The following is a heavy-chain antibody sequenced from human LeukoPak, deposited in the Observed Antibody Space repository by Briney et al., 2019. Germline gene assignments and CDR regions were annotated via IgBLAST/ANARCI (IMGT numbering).Heavy chain of an antibody. CDR1: GFAFSRYG. D-gene: IGHD6-13*01. Sequence: SGGSLRLSCAASGFAFSRYGMHWLRQAPGTGLEWVAVMWYDGSNEAYAHSVRGRFTISRDNSENRLYLQMNSLRVEDTAVYYCAREHTIAATGTHWFAPWGQGTLVTVSS. CDR3: AREHTIAATGTHWFAP. CDR2: MWYDGSNE. J-gene: IGHJ5*02. V-gene: IGHV3-33*01.